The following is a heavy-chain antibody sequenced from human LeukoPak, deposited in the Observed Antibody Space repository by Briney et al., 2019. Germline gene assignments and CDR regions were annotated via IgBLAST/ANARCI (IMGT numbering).Heavy chain of an antibody. Sequence: ASVKVSCKASGYTFTGYYMHWVRQAPGQGLEWMGWINPNSGGTNYAQKFQGRVTMTRDTSISTAHMELSRLRSDDTAVYYCARVVQGCSSTSCSDAFDIWGQGTMVTVSS. CDR3: ARVVQGCSSTSCSDAFDI. CDR2: INPNSGGT. CDR1: GYTFTGYY. V-gene: IGHV1-2*02. J-gene: IGHJ3*02. D-gene: IGHD2-2*01.